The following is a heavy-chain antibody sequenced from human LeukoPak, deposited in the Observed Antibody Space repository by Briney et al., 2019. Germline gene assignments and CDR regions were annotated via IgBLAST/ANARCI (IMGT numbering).Heavy chain of an antibody. D-gene: IGHD1-26*01. Sequence: ESLKISCKGSGYSFTTHWISWVRQVPGKGLEWMGKIDPSDSYTKYSPSFQGHVTISADKSNSTAYLQWSILKASDTAMYYCARQAGSYRDLDYWGQGTLVTVSS. CDR2: IDPSDSYT. V-gene: IGHV5-10-1*01. CDR3: ARQAGSYRDLDY. J-gene: IGHJ4*02. CDR1: GYSFTTHW.